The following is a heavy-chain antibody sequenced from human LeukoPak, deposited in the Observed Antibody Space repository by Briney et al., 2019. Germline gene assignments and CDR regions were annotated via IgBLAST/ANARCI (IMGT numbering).Heavy chain of an antibody. CDR3: ASNGDTVVVPAAMGGVEYYYYMDV. Sequence: GASVKVSCKASGGTFSSYAISWVRQAPGQGLEWMGGIIPIFGTANYAQKFQGRVTITADESTSTAYMELSSLRSEDTAVYYCASNGDTVVVPAAMGGVEYYYYMDVWGKGTTVTVSS. CDR2: IIPIFGTA. D-gene: IGHD2-2*01. CDR1: GGTFSSYA. V-gene: IGHV1-69*01. J-gene: IGHJ6*03.